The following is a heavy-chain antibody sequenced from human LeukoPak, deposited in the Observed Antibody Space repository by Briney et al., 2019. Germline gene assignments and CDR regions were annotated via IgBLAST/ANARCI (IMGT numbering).Heavy chain of an antibody. D-gene: IGHD5-12*01. J-gene: IGHJ4*02. CDR1: GGSISSSNW. V-gene: IGHV4-4*02. CDR3: AREQYSGYDWYYFDY. CDR2: IYHSGST. Sequence: PSETLSLTCAVSGGSISSSNWWSWVRQPPGKGLEWLGEIYHSGSTNYNPSLKSRVTISVDKSKNQFSLKLSSVTAADTAVYYCAREQYSGYDWYYFDYWGQGTLVTVSS.